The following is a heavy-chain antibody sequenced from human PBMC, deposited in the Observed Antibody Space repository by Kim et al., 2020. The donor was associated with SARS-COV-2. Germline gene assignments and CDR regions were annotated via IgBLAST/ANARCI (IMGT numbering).Heavy chain of an antibody. Sequence: GGSLRLSCAASGFTFSNSWMYWVRQGPGKGLVWVSRINSDGSSTSYADSVKGRFTISRDNGNNKLYLQMNSLRAEDTAVYYCTRGADGDYWGQGTLVTVSS. CDR2: INSDGSST. CDR3: TRGADGDY. CDR1: GFTFSNSW. J-gene: IGHJ4*02. V-gene: IGHV3-74*01.